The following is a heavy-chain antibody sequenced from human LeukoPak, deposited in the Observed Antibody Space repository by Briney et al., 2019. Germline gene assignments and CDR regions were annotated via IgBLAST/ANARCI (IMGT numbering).Heavy chain of an antibody. J-gene: IGHJ6*04. D-gene: IGHD2-8*01. CDR1: GFTFNTYV. Sequence: GGSLRLSCAAPGFTFNTYVIHWVRQAPGKGLEWVAFVHDDASYTDYADSVKGRFTISRDDSKNTLYLQMSNLKTEDTAVYACAIDLCRSKNCNNSGMDVWGKGTSVTVSS. V-gene: IGHV3-30*02. CDR3: AIDLCRSKNCNNSGMDV. CDR2: VHDDASYT.